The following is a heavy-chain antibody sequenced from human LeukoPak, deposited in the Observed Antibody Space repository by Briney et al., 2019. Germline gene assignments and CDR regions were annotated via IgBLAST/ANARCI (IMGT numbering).Heavy chain of an antibody. J-gene: IGHJ4*02. V-gene: IGHV4-30-2*01. CDR2: IYHSGST. D-gene: IGHD6-13*01. Sequence: SETLSLTCTVSGGSISSGGYYWSWIRQPPGKGLEWIGYIYHSGSTYYNPSLKSRVTISVDRSKNQFSLKVSSVTAADTAVYYCARDWYSSTFRDYFDYWGQGTLVTVSS. CDR1: GGSISSGGYY. CDR3: ARDWYSSTFRDYFDY.